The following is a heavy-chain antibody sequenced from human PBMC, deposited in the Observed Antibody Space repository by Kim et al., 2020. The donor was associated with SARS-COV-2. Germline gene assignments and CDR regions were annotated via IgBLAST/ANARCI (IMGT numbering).Heavy chain of an antibody. CDR1: GGSFRGYY. Sequence: SETLSLTCAVYGGSFRGYYWSWIRQPPGKGLEWIGEIHHSGSSNYNPSLKSRVTVSVDTSKNQFSLRLTSVTAADTAVYYCARLLCSGTLCYTTFDYWGQGTLVSVSS. CDR2: IHHSGSS. J-gene: IGHJ4*02. CDR3: ARLLCSGTLCYTTFDY. D-gene: IGHD3-3*01. V-gene: IGHV4-34*01.